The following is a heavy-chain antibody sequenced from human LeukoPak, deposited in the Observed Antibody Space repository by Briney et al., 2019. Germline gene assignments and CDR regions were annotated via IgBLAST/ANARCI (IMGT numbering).Heavy chain of an antibody. CDR2: INSDGSMT. Sequence: PGGSLRLSCAASGFTFNNYWMHWARQAPEKGLVWVSRINSDGSMTNYADSVKGRFTISRDNAKNTLYLQMNSLRVEDTAVYYCAASNYFDPWGQGTLVTVSS. CDR3: AASNYFDP. V-gene: IGHV3-74*01. J-gene: IGHJ5*02. CDR1: GFTFNNYW. D-gene: IGHD2-8*01.